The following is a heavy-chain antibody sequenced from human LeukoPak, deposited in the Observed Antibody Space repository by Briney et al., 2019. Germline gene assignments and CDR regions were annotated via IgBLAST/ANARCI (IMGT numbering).Heavy chain of an antibody. D-gene: IGHD2-2*01. CDR2: MYHNGST. CDR3: ARQSSTRTLDP. V-gene: IGHV4-39*01. Sequence: TSETLSLTCTVSGGSISSHSYYWGWIRQPPGKGLEWIGSMYHNGSTYYNPSLKSRVTISVDTSMNQFSLNLSPVTAADTAVYYCARQSSTRTLDPWGQGTLVTVSS. CDR1: GGSISSHSYY. J-gene: IGHJ5*02.